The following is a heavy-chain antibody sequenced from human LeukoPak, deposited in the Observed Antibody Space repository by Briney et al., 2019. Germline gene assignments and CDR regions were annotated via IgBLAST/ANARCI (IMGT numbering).Heavy chain of an antibody. CDR3: AKKGQDIVVVPAAIQNYYYYYMDV. J-gene: IGHJ6*03. CDR1: GFTFSSYG. V-gene: IGHV3-30*02. Sequence: GGSLRLSCAASGFTFSSYGMHWVRQAPGKGLEWVAFIRYDGSNKYYADSVKGRFTISRDNSKNTLYLQMNSLRAEDTAVYYCAKKGQDIVVVPAAIQNYYYYYMDVWGKGTTVTISS. CDR2: IRYDGSNK. D-gene: IGHD2-2*01.